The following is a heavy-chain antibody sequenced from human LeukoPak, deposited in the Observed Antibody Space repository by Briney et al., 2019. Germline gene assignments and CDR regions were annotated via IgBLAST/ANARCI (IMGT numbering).Heavy chain of an antibody. CDR1: GGSISSDGYY. CDR3: ARRYGSGDYFDY. Sequence: SETLSLTCNVSGGSISSDGYYWSWIRQPPGKGLEWIGYTYHSGSTSYNPSLKSRVTVSLDRSKNQFSLKLSSVTAADTAVYYCARRYGSGDYFDYWGQGTLVTVSS. CDR2: TYHSGST. J-gene: IGHJ4*02. D-gene: IGHD3-10*01. V-gene: IGHV4-30-2*01.